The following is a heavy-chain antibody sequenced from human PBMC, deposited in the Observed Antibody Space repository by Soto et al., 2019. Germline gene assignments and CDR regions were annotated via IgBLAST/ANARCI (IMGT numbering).Heavy chain of an antibody. CDR1: GYTFTSYG. V-gene: IGHV1-18*01. D-gene: IGHD3-3*01. CDR3: ARLSVWSGPHYRDYYYGMDV. J-gene: IGHJ6*02. CDR2: ISAYNGNT. Sequence: EASVKVSCKASGYTFTSYGISWVRQAPGQGLEWMGWISAYNGNTNYAQKLQGRVTMTTDTSTSTAYMELRSLRSDDTAVYYCARLSVWSGPHYRDYYYGMDVWGQGTTVTVSS.